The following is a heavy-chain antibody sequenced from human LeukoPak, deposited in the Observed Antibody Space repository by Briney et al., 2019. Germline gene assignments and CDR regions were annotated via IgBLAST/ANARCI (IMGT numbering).Heavy chain of an antibody. D-gene: IGHD3-9*01. Sequence: ASVKVSCKASGYTFTGYYMHWVRQAPGQGLEWMGWINPNSGGTNYAQKFQGRVTITADKSTSTAYMELSSLRSEDTAVYYCARGNILTGYFDYWGQGTLVTVSS. V-gene: IGHV1-2*02. J-gene: IGHJ4*02. CDR3: ARGNILTGYFDY. CDR2: INPNSGGT. CDR1: GYTFTGYY.